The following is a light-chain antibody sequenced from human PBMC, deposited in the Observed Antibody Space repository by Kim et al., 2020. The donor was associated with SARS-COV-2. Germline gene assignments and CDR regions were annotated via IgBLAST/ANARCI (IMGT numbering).Light chain of an antibody. CDR3: NSRDSSGKDVV. J-gene: IGLJ2*01. CDR1: SLRSYY. CDR2: GKN. Sequence: ALGPTVRITCQGDSLRSYYASWYQQKPGQAPVLVIYGKNNRPSGIPDRFSGSSSGNTASLTITGAQAEDEADYYCNSRDSSGKDVVFGGGTQLTVL. V-gene: IGLV3-19*01.